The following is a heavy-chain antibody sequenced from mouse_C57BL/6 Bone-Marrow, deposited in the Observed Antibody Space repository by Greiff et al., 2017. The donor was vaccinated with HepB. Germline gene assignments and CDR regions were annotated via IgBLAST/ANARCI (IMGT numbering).Heavy chain of an antibody. J-gene: IGHJ3*01. CDR3: ARGGYDGYYVGVAWFAY. D-gene: IGHD2-3*01. V-gene: IGHV1-69*01. Sequence: VQLQQPGAELVMPGASVKLSCKASGYTFTSYWMHWVKQRPGQGLEWIGEIDPSDSYTTYNQKFKGKSTLTVDKSSSTAYMQLSSLTSEDSAVYYCARGGYDGYYVGVAWFAYWGQGTLVTVSA. CDR2: IDPSDSYT. CDR1: GYTFTSYW.